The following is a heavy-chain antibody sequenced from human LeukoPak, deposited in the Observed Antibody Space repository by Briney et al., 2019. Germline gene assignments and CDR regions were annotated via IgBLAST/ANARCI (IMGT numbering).Heavy chain of an antibody. CDR3: ARGSTMVRGVTYYYYYYMDV. J-gene: IGHJ6*03. V-gene: IGHV4-34*01. CDR2: INHSGST. Sequence: PSETLSLTCAVYGGSFSGYYWSWIRQPPGKGLEWIGEINHSGSTNYNPSLKSRVTISVDTSKNQFSLKLSSVTAADTAVYYCARGSTMVRGVTYYYYYYMDVWGGGTTVTVSS. CDR1: GGSFSGYY. D-gene: IGHD3-10*01.